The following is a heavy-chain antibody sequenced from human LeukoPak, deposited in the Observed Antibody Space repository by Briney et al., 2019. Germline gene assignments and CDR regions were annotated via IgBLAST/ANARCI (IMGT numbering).Heavy chain of an antibody. CDR2: INRSGST. J-gene: IGHJ4*02. D-gene: IGHD2-15*01. CDR3: ARDNGSGDFDY. CDR1: GGSFSGYY. Sequence: SETLSLTCAVYGGSFSGYYWSWIRQPPGKGLEWIGEINRSGSTNYNPSLKSRVTISVDTSKNQFSLKLSSVTAADTAVYYCARDNGSGDFDYWGQGTLVTVSS. V-gene: IGHV4-34*01.